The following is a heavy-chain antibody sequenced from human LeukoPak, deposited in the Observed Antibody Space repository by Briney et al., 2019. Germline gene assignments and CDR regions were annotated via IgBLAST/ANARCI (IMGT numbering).Heavy chain of an antibody. D-gene: IGHD3-10*02. J-gene: IGHJ6*04. Sequence: GGSLRLSCAASGFTFSNYEMNWVRQAPGKGLEWVSYVSSTGSTIYYADSVKGRFTISRDNAKNSLYLQMNSLRAEDTAVYYCAELGITMIGGVWGKGTTVTISS. V-gene: IGHV3-48*03. CDR1: GFTFSNYE. CDR2: VSSTGSTI. CDR3: AELGITMIGGV.